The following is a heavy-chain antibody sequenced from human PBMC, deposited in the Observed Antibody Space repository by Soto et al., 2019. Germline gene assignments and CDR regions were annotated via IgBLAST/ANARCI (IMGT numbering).Heavy chain of an antibody. D-gene: IGHD6-13*01. V-gene: IGHV4-4*07. CDR1: GGSISNYY. J-gene: IGHJ5*02. Sequence: PSLTCTVSGGSISNYYWSWIRQSAEKRLEWIGRVSSTGSSYYNPSLKSRVTISVDTSKNQVSLNLTSVTAADTAVYYCARGVPAAGTDWFDPWGQGTLVTVSS. CDR2: VSSTGSS. CDR3: ARGVPAAGTDWFDP.